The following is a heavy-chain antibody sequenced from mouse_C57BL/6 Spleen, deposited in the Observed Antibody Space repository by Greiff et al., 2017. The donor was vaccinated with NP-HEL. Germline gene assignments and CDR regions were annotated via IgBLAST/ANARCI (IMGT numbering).Heavy chain of an antibody. CDR3: ARGSSLDY. J-gene: IGHJ2*01. V-gene: IGHV5-4*03. CDR1: GFTFSSYA. CDR2: ISDGGSYT. Sequence: EVKLQESGGGLVKPGGSLKLSCAASGFTFSSYAMSWVRQTPEKRLEWVATISDGGSYTYYPDNVKGRFTISRDNAKNNLYLQMSHLKSEDTAMYYCARGSSLDYWGQGTTLTVSS. D-gene: IGHD1-1*01.